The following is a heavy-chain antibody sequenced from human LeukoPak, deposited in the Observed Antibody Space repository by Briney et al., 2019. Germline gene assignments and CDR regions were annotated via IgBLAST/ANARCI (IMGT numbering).Heavy chain of an antibody. V-gene: IGHV3-74*01. Sequence: GGSLRLSCAASGLTFSSNWMHWVRQAPGKGLVWVSRINEDGSTTNYADSVKGRSTIFRDNAKNTLYLQMNSLRAEDTAVYYCVRDLGGRSGHWGQGTLVTVSS. CDR1: GLTFSSNW. J-gene: IGHJ4*02. CDR3: VRDLGGRSGH. CDR2: INEDGSTT. D-gene: IGHD1-26*01.